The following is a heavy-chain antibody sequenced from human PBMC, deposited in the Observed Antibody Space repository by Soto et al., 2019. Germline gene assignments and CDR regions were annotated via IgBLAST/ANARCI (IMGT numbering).Heavy chain of an antibody. Sequence: PGGSLRLSCAASGFTFSSYGMHWVRQAPGKGLEWVAVISYDGSNKYYADSVKGRFTISRDNSKNTLYLQMNSLRAEDTAVYYCANDGQGGDYYYYMDVWGKGTTVTVSS. D-gene: IGHD1-26*01. CDR3: ANDGQGGDYYYYMDV. CDR1: GFTFSSYG. J-gene: IGHJ6*03. V-gene: IGHV3-30*18. CDR2: ISYDGSNK.